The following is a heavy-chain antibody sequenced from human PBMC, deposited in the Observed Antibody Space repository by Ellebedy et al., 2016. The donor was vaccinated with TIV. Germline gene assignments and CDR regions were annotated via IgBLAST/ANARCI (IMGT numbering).Heavy chain of an antibody. CDR2: INPGTGTA. J-gene: IGHJ4*02. D-gene: IGHD5-12*01. CDR3: ARTAVATIDY. V-gene: IGHV1-46*01. CDR1: GDTFTSYY. Sequence: AASVKVSCKASGDTFTSYYIPWVRQAPGQGLEWLGIINPGTGTASYAQKFQGRVTMTRDTSTSTVYMELTSLTSEDTAMFYCARTAVATIDYWGQGTLVTVSS.